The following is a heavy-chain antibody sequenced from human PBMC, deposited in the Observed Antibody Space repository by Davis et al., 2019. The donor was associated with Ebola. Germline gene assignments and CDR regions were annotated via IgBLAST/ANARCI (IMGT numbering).Heavy chain of an antibody. CDR2: ISWNSGSI. V-gene: IGHV3-9*01. Sequence: SLKISCAASGFTFDDYAMHWVRQAPGKGLEWVSGISWNSGSIGYADSVKGRFTISRDNAKNSLYLQMNSLRAEDTALYYCAKEDYGMDVWGKGTTVTVSS. CDR1: GFTFDDYA. CDR3: AKEDYGMDV. J-gene: IGHJ6*04.